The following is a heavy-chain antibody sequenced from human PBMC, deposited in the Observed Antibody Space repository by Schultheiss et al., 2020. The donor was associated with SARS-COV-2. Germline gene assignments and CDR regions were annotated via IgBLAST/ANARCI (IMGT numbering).Heavy chain of an antibody. D-gene: IGHD2-2*01. V-gene: IGHV3-30*04. J-gene: IGHJ4*02. Sequence: GGSLRLSCAASGFTFSGSAMHWVRQAPGKGLEWVAVIWYDGSNQYYADSVKGRFTISRDNSKNTLYLQMHSLRAEDTAVYYCARDGGGLDRPAFDYWGQGTLVTVSS. CDR1: GFTFSGSA. CDR3: ARDGGGLDRPAFDY. CDR2: IWYDGSNQ.